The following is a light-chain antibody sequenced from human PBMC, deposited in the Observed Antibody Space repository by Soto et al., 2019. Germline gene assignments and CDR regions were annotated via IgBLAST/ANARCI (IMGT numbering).Light chain of an antibody. V-gene: IGKV3-15*01. J-gene: IGKJ2*01. CDR2: SAS. CDR3: QQGHNWPLT. CDR1: QSISTE. Sequence: EIVMTQSPATLSVSPGERATLSCRASQSISTELAWYQQKPGQPPRLLIYSASTRATGVPARFTGSGSGSEFTLTISGXXSEXXAVYYCQQGHNWPLTFGQGTRLEI.